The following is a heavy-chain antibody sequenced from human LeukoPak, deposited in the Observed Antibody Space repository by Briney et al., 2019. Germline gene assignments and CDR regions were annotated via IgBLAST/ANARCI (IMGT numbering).Heavy chain of an antibody. CDR3: ARDGYSGYDFMDFDY. V-gene: IGHV3-21*01. CDR1: GFTFSSYA. J-gene: IGHJ4*02. CDR2: ISSSSSYI. D-gene: IGHD5-12*01. Sequence: GGSLRLSCAASGFTFSSYAMSWVRQAPGKGLEWVSSISSSSSYIYYADSVKGRFTISRDNAKNSLYLQMNSLRAEDTAVYYCARDGYSGYDFMDFDYWGQGTLVTVSS.